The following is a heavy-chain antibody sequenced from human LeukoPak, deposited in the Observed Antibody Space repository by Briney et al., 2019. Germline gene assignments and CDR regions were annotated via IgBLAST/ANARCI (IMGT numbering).Heavy chain of an antibody. CDR1: GGSISSGDYY. CDR3: ARGTAYYYYYMDV. Sequence: SETLSLTCTVSGGSISSGDYYWSWIRQPPGEGLEWIGYIYYSGSTYYNPSLKSRVTISVDTSKNQFSLKLSSVTAADTAVYYCARGTAYYYYYMDVWGQGTLVTVSS. V-gene: IGHV4-30-4*08. CDR2: IYYSGST. J-gene: IGHJ6*03. D-gene: IGHD2-21*02.